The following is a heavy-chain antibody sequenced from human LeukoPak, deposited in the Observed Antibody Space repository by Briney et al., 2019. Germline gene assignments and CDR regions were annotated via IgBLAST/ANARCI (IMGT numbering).Heavy chain of an antibody. D-gene: IGHD3-22*01. Sequence: GGSLRLSCAASGFTFTSYWLTWVRQAPGKGLECVANIKQDESEKSYVDSGKGRFTISRDNAKNSLYLQMNSLRVEDTAVYYCARRALSSGYYPQFDFWGQGTLVAVSS. CDR3: ARRALSSGYYPQFDF. CDR2: IKQDESEK. CDR1: GFTFTSYW. V-gene: IGHV3-7*01. J-gene: IGHJ4*02.